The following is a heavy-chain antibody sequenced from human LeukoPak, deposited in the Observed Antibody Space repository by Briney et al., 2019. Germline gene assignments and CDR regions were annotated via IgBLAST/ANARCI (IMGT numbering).Heavy chain of an antibody. CDR2: IDPSDSYT. CDR1: GYSFTSYW. J-gene: IGHJ4*02. D-gene: IGHD3-10*02. CDR3: ARRSCCSGSYYYFDY. Sequence: GKSLKISCKGSGYSFTSYWIIWVRQMPGKGLEWMGRIDPSDSYTKYSPSFQGRVTISADKSINTAYLEWSSLKASDTAMYYCARRSCCSGSYYYFDYWGQGTLVTVSS. V-gene: IGHV5-10-1*01.